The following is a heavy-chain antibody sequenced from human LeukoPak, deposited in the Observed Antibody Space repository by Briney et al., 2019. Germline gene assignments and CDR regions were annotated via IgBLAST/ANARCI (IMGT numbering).Heavy chain of an antibody. Sequence: SETLSLTCTVSGGSISSSSYYWGWIRQPPGKGLEWIGGIYYSGSTYYNPSLKSRVTISVDTSKNQFSLKLSSVTAADTAVYYCARRGSGWYSYFQHWGQGTLVTVSS. D-gene: IGHD6-19*01. V-gene: IGHV4-39*01. CDR3: ARRGSGWYSYFQH. CDR1: GGSISSSSYY. J-gene: IGHJ1*01. CDR2: IYYSGST.